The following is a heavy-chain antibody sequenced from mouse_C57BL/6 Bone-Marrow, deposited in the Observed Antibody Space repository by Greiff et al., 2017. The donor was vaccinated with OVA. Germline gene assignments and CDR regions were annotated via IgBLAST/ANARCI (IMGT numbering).Heavy chain of an antibody. D-gene: IGHD1-1*01. CDR2: ISSGGSYT. CDR1: GFTFSSYG. Sequence: EVKLVESGGDLVKPGGSLKLSCAASGFTFSSYGMSWVRQTPDKRLEWVATISSGGSYTYYPDSVKGRFTISRDNAKNTLYLQMSSLKSEDTAMYYCASATVEGDYWGQGTTLTVSS. V-gene: IGHV5-6*01. J-gene: IGHJ2*01. CDR3: ASATVEGDY.